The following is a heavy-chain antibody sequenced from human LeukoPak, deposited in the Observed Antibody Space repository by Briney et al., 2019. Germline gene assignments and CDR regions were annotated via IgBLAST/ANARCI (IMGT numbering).Heavy chain of an antibody. CDR3: ARETTVVEDYFDY. J-gene: IGHJ4*02. CDR1: GGSISSYY. V-gene: IGHV4-59*01. Sequence: SETLSLTCTVSGGSISSYYWSWIRQPPGKGLEWIGYIYYSGSTNYNPSLKSRVTISVDTSKNQFSLKLSPVTAADTAVYYCARETTVVEDYFDYWGQGTLVTVSS. CDR2: IYYSGST. D-gene: IGHD4-23*01.